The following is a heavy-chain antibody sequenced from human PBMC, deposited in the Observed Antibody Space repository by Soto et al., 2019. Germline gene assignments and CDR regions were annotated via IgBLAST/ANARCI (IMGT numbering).Heavy chain of an antibody. CDR1: GFTFCSYG. CDR2: IWYDGSNK. CDR3: ARDGGYCSGGSCYPVDY. V-gene: IGHV3-33*01. J-gene: IGHJ4*02. Sequence: GGSLRLCCAASGFTFCSYGMDWVRQAPGKGLEWVAVIWYDGSNKYYADSVKGRFTISRDNSKNTLYLQMNSLRAEDTAVYYCARDGGYCSGGSCYPVDYWGQGTLVTVSS. D-gene: IGHD2-15*01.